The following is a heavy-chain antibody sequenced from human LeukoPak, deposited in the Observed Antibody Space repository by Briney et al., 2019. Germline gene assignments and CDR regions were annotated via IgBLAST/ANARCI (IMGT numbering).Heavy chain of an antibody. Sequence: SETLSLTCAVYGGSFSGYYWSWIRQPPGKGLEWVGEINHSGSTNYNPSLKSRVTISVDTSKNQFSLKLSSVTAADTAVYYCARGSVVTPGGDYWGQGTLVTVSS. CDR3: ARGSVVTPGGDY. J-gene: IGHJ4*02. CDR2: INHSGST. D-gene: IGHD2-21*02. V-gene: IGHV4-34*01. CDR1: GGSFSGYY.